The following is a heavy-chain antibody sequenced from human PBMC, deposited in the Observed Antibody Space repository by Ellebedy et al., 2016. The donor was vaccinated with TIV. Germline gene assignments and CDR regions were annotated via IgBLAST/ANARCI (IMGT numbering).Heavy chain of an antibody. Sequence: SETLSLTCAVYGGSFSGYYWSWIRQPPGKGLEWIGEINHSGSTNYNPSLKSRVTVSVDTSKNQFSLKLSSVTAADTAVYYCARLTPIAAAGYFLWGQGTLVTVSS. V-gene: IGHV4-34*01. D-gene: IGHD6-13*01. CDR2: INHSGST. CDR3: ARLTPIAAAGYFL. J-gene: IGHJ4*02. CDR1: GGSFSGYY.